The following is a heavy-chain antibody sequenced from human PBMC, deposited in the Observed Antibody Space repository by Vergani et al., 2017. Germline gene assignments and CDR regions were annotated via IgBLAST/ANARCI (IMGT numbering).Heavy chain of an antibody. D-gene: IGHD4-11*01. CDR3: ARVNTETNGHLYYYYYMDV. V-gene: IGHV4-34*01. Sequence: QVQLQQWGGGLLKPSETLSLTCVVNGGSFTSYHWTWIRQSPGEGLGWVGDSDHPGRPDYNPSLKSRLTMSVDKSRNQFSLTLNSVTATDTAIYFCARVNTETNGHLYYYYYMDVWGQGTAVTVS. J-gene: IGHJ6*03. CDR1: GGSFTSYH. CDR2: SDHPGRP.